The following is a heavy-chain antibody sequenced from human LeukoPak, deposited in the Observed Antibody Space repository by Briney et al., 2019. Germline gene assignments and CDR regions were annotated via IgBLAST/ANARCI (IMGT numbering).Heavy chain of an antibody. J-gene: IGHJ3*02. CDR2: ISSSSSTI. CDR3: ARSPKRGAFDI. Sequence: GGSLRLSCAASGFTFSSYSMNWVRQAPGKGLEWVSYISSSSSTIYYADSVKGRFTISRDNAKNSLYLQMNSLRAEDTAVYYCARSPKRGAFDIWGQGTMVTVSS. CDR1: GFTFSSYS. V-gene: IGHV3-48*01.